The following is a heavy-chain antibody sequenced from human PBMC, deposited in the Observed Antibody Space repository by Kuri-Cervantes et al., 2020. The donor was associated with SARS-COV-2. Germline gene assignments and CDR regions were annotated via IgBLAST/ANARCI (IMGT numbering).Heavy chain of an antibody. J-gene: IGHJ4*02. Sequence: GGSLRLSCAASGFTFSSYGMRWVRQAPGKGLEWVAVISYDGSNKYYADSVKGRFTISRDNSKNTLYLQMNSLRAEDTAVYYCARGDYYDSSGYYLHYFDYWGQGTLVTVSS. CDR1: GFTFSSYG. V-gene: IGHV3-30*03. D-gene: IGHD3-22*01. CDR3: ARGDYYDSSGYYLHYFDY. CDR2: ISYDGSNK.